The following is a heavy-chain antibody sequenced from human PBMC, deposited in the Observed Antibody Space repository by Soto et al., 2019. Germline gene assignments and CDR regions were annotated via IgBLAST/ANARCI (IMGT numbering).Heavy chain of an antibody. CDR3: TREQSDDNYFDH. CDR1: GDALSSGGYF. D-gene: IGHD6-19*01. Sequence: PSETLSLTCTVSGDALSSGGYFYTWVRQPPGKGLEWLGYIYYSGGTNYNPSLKSRVTISLDESKSQFSLRLISVTAADTAVYYCTREQSDDNYFDHWGQGTLVTVSS. V-gene: IGHV4-61*08. J-gene: IGHJ5*02. CDR2: IYYSGGT.